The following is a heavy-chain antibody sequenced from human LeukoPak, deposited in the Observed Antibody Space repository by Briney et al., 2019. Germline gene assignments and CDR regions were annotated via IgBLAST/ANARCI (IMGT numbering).Heavy chain of an antibody. Sequence: PGGSLRLSCAASGFTFSSYAMSWVRQAPGKGLEWVSAISGSGGSTYYADSVKGRFTISRDNSKNTLYLQMNSLRAEDTAVYYCAKWGRGYSYGYDVWYWGQGTLVTVSS. V-gene: IGHV3-23*01. CDR2: ISGSGGST. J-gene: IGHJ4*02. D-gene: IGHD5-18*01. CDR3: AKWGRGYSYGYDVWY. CDR1: GFTFSSYA.